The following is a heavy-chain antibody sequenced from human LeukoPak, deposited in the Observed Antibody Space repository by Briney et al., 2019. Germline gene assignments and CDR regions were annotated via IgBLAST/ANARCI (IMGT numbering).Heavy chain of an antibody. CDR2: ISSSSSTI. CDR1: GFTFSSYS. CDR3: ARVYCSGGSCSTGDYFDY. V-gene: IGHV3-48*01. J-gene: IGHJ4*02. Sequence: PGGSLRLSCAASGFTFSSYSMNWVRQAPGEGLEWVSYISSSSSTIYYADSVEGRFTISRDNAKNSLYLQMNSLRAEDTAVYYCARVYCSGGSCSTGDYFDYWGQGTLVTVSS. D-gene: IGHD2-15*01.